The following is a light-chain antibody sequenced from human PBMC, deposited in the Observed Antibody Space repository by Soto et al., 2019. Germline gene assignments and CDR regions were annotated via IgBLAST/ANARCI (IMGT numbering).Light chain of an antibody. CDR2: DAS. CDR1: QSISSW. CDR3: QHYNRYPGT. J-gene: IGKJ1*01. V-gene: IGKV1-5*01. Sequence: SASVKDSISITSRASQSISSWLAWYQQKPGKAPKLLIYDASSLERGVPSRFSGSGCGTDFTFTCSILQPDDSASYYRQHYNRYPGTCGRGTKVDIK.